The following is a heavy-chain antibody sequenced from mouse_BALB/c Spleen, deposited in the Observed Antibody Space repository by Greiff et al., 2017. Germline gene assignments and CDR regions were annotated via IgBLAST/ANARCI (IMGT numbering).Heavy chain of an antibody. V-gene: IGHV3-6*02. J-gene: IGHJ2*01. CDR1: GYSITSGYY. D-gene: IGHD1-1*01. CDR3: ARGDYYDYFDY. CDR2: ISYDGSN. Sequence: EVQLQQSGPGLVKPSQSLSLTCSVTGYSITSGYYWNWIRQFPGNKLEWMGYISYDGSNNYNPSLKNRISITRDTSKNQFFLKLNSVTTEDTATYYCARGDYYDYFDYWGQGTTLTVSS.